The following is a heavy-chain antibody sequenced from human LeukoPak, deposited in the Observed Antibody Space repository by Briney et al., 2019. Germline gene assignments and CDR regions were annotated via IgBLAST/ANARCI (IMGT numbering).Heavy chain of an antibody. CDR1: GGTFSSYA. Sequence: SVKVSCKASGGTFSSYAISWVRQAPGQGLEWMGRIIPILGIANYAQKFQGRVTITADKSTSTAYMELSSLRSEDTAVYYCGRGDHYDYVWGSYRPPPDAFDIWGQGTMVTVSS. J-gene: IGHJ3*02. D-gene: IGHD3-16*02. CDR3: GRGDHYDYVWGSYRPPPDAFDI. CDR2: IIPILGIA. V-gene: IGHV1-69*04.